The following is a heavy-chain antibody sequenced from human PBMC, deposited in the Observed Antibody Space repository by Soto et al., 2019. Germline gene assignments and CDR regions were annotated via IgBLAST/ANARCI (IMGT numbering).Heavy chain of an antibody. J-gene: IGHJ4*02. CDR1: GGSVSSGSYY. CDR2: IYYSGST. Sequence: QVQLQESGPGLVKPSETLSLTCTVSGGSVSSGSYYWSWIRQPPGKGLEWIGYIYYSGSTNYNPSLKSRVPISVDTSKNQFSLKLSSVTAADTAVYYCARGYSSSHFDCWGRGTLVTVSS. D-gene: IGHD6-13*01. CDR3: ARGYSSSHFDC. V-gene: IGHV4-61*01.